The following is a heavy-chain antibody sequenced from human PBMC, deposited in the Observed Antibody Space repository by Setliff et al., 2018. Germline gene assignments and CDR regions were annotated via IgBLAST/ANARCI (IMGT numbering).Heavy chain of an antibody. J-gene: IGHJ3*02. CDR3: IRGASLMYCGGDCYSDAFDI. D-gene: IGHD2-21*01. CDR1: GFTFSSYW. Sequence: PGGSLRLSCAASGFTFSSYWMHWVRQAPGKGLVWVSRINGDGTSITYADSVKGRFTISRDNAKNTLYVQMSSLRADDTAMYYCIRGASLMYCGGDCYSDAFDIWGQGTMVTVSS. V-gene: IGHV3-74*03. CDR2: INGDGTSI.